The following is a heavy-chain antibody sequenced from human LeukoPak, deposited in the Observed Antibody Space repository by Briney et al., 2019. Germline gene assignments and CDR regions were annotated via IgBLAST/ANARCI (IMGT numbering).Heavy chain of an antibody. J-gene: IGHJ4*02. CDR3: ATPTTVTTGEGFDY. CDR2: FDPEDGGT. Sequence: ASVKVSCKVSGYTLTELSMHWVRQAPGKGLEWMGGFDPEDGGTINAQKFEGRVTMTEDTSTDTAYMELSSLRSEDTAVYYCATPTTVTTGEGFDYWGQGTLVTVSS. V-gene: IGHV1-24*01. CDR1: GYTLTELS. D-gene: IGHD4-11*01.